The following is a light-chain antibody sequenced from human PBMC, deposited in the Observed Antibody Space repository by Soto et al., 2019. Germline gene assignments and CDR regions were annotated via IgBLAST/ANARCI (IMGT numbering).Light chain of an antibody. V-gene: IGKV3-15*01. Sequence: EIVVTQSPATLSVSPGDRATLSCTASQNVTRSLAWYQQKPGQTPRLLIYDASSRAAGIPDRFNGGGSGTEFTLTISSLQSEDLALYFCQQYDTWWTFGQGTRV. J-gene: IGKJ1*01. CDR1: QNVTRS. CDR2: DAS. CDR3: QQYDTWWT.